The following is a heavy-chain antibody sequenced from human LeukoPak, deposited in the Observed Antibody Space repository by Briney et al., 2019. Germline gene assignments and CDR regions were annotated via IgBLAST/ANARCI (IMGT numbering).Heavy chain of an antibody. CDR2: ISSSSSYI. J-gene: IGHJ3*02. Sequence: GGSLRLSCAASGFTFSSYSMNWVRQAPGKGLEWVSSISSSSSYIYYAGSVKGRFTISRDNAKNSLYLQMNSLRAEDTAVYYCAREMYYYDSSGYPLAFDIWGQGTMVTVSS. D-gene: IGHD3-22*01. CDR3: AREMYYYDSSGYPLAFDI. CDR1: GFTFSSYS. V-gene: IGHV3-21*01.